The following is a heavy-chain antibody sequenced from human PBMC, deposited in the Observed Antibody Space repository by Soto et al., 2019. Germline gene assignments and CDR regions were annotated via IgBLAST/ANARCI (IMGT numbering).Heavy chain of an antibody. J-gene: IGHJ4*02. CDR2: TYSGGTT. CDR1: GFTVSRNY. CDR3: ARGPHYSNLDY. Sequence: EVQLVEAGGGLIQPGGSLRLSCAASGFTVSRNYMSWGRQAPGKGLEWVSVTYSGGTTYYADSVKGRFTVSRDNSKNTLYLQVNSLRAEDTAVYYCARGPHYSNLDYWGQGTLVTVS. D-gene: IGHD4-4*01. V-gene: IGHV3-53*01.